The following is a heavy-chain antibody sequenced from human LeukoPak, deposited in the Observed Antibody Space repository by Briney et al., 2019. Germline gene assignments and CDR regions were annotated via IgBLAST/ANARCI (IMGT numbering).Heavy chain of an antibody. CDR2: INQDGSDK. CDR3: APRGP. J-gene: IGHJ5*02. CDR1: GFTFTGHW. V-gene: IGHV3-7*01. Sequence: GGSLRLSCVASGFTFTGHWMSRVRQAPGKGLEWVANINQDGSDKYYVDSVEGRFTTSRDNAKNLLYLEMNSLRDEDTAVYYCAPRGPWGQGTLVTVSS.